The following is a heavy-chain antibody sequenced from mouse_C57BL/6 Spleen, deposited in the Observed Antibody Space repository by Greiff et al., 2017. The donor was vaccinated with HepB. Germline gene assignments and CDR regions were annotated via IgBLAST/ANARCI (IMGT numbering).Heavy chain of an antibody. CDR3: ASNWDHFAWFAY. J-gene: IGHJ3*01. V-gene: IGHV1-12*01. CDR1: GYTFTSYN. CDR2: IYPGNGDT. Sequence: QVQLQQSGAELVRPGASVKMSCKASGYTFTSYNMHWVKQTPRQGLEWIGAIYPGNGDTSYNQKFKGKATLTVDKSSSIAYMQLSSLTSEDSAVYFCASNWDHFAWFAYWGQGTLVTVSA. D-gene: IGHD4-1*01.